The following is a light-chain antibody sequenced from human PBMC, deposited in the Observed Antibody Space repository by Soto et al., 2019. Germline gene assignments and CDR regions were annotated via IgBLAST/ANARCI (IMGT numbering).Light chain of an antibody. CDR2: DAS. CDR1: QSVSIY. J-gene: IGKJ5*01. CDR3: QQRSNWPPKIT. Sequence: EIVLAQSPAPLSLSPGERATLSCRSSQSVSIYLAWYQQKPGQAPRLLIYDASNRATGIPARFSDSGSGTDFTLTISSLEPEDFAVYYCQQRSNWPPKITFGQGTRLEIK. V-gene: IGKV3-11*01.